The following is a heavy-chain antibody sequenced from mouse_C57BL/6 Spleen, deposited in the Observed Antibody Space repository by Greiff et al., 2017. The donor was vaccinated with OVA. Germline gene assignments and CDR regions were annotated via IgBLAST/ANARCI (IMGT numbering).Heavy chain of an antibody. CDR1: GYSITSGYY. D-gene: IGHD1-1*01. Sequence: EVKLMESGPGLVKPSQSLSLTCSVTGYSITSGYYWNWIRQFPGNKLEWMGYISYDGSNNYNPSLKNRISITRDTSKNQFFLKLNSVTTEDTATYYCAIPYYGSSPFDYWGQGTTLTVSS. CDR2: ISYDGSN. CDR3: AIPYYGSSPFDY. J-gene: IGHJ2*01. V-gene: IGHV3-6*01.